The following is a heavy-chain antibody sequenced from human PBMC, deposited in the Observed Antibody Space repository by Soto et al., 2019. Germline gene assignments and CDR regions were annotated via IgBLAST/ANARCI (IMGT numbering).Heavy chain of an antibody. D-gene: IGHD6-25*01. Sequence: ASVKVSCKASGYTFTSYGISWVRQAPGQGLEWMGWISPLKGNTKYAQKVQGRVSVTTDTSTNTVYMELSGLRYDDTALYYCARSGEHPFDFWGQGTLVTVSS. CDR3: ARSGEHPFDF. V-gene: IGHV1-18*04. CDR2: ISPLKGNT. CDR1: GYTFTSYG. J-gene: IGHJ4*02.